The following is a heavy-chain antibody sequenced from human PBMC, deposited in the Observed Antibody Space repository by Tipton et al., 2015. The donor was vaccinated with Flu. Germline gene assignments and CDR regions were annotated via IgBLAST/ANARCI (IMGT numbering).Heavy chain of an antibody. CDR3: VRDLTGVRGFPDT. CDR1: GDSISRFY. V-gene: IGHV4-59*12. Sequence: LRLSCTVSGDSISRFYWSWIRQPPGKGLEWIGYIYYSGSTNYNPSLKSRVTISVDTSKNQFSLKLSSVTAADTAVYYCVRDLTGVRGFPDTWGQGILVTVSA. D-gene: IGHD3-10*01. J-gene: IGHJ5*02. CDR2: IYYSGST.